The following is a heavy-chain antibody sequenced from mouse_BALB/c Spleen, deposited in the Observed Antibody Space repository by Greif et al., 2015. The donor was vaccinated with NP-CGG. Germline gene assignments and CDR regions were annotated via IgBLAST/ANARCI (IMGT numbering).Heavy chain of an antibody. J-gene: IGHJ3*01. CDR3: TRTPWFAY. Sequence: SGAELVRPGASVTLSCKASGYTFTDYEMHWVKQTPVHGLEWIGAIDPETGGTAYNQKFKGKATLTADKSSSTAYMELRSLTSEDSAVYYCTRTPWFAYWGQGTLVTVSA. CDR1: GYTFTDYE. V-gene: IGHV1-15*01. CDR2: IDPETGGT.